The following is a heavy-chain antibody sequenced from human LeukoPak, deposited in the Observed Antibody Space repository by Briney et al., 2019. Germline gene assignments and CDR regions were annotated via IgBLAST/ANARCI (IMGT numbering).Heavy chain of an antibody. V-gene: IGHV5-51*01. CDR1: GYIFTSYW. CDR2: IYPGDFDT. D-gene: IGHD5/OR15-5a*01. CDR3: ARTDRSRVSDS. Sequence: GESLKISCKGSGYIFTSYWIAWVRQMPGKGLEWMGIIYPGDFDTGYSPSFQGQVTISADKSISTAYLQWSSLKASDTAMYYCARTDRSRVSDSWGQGTLVTVSS. J-gene: IGHJ4*02.